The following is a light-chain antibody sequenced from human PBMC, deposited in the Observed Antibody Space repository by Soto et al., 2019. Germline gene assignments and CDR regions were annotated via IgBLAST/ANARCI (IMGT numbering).Light chain of an antibody. CDR3: QQYSSSPLT. CDR1: QSVRSSH. Sequence: EIVLTQSPGTLSLSPGERATLSCRASQSVRSSHLAWYQQKAGQAPRLLIYGASSRATGIPDRFSGSGAGTDFTLTISRLEPEDFAVYYCQQYSSSPLTVGGGTKVDLK. J-gene: IGKJ4*01. V-gene: IGKV3-20*01. CDR2: GAS.